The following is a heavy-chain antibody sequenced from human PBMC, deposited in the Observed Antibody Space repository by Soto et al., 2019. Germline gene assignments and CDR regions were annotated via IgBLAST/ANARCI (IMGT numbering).Heavy chain of an antibody. Sequence: GGSLRLSCAASGFTVSSNYMSWVRQAPGKGLEWVSVIYSGGSTYYADSVKGRFTISRDNSKNTLYLQMNSLRAEDTAVYYCARDRGYSSTQNYYYYYMDVWGKGTTVTVSS. CDR1: GFTVSSNY. CDR3: ARDRGYSSTQNYYYYYMDV. CDR2: IYSGGST. V-gene: IGHV3-66*01. J-gene: IGHJ6*03. D-gene: IGHD6-13*01.